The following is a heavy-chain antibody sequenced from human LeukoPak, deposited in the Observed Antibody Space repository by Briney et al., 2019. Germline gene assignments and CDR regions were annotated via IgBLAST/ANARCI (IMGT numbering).Heavy chain of an antibody. V-gene: IGHV3-23*01. Sequence: GGSLRLSYAASGFTFSSYAMSWVRQAPGKGLEWASAISGSGGSTYYADSVKGRFTISRDNSKNTLYLQMNSLRAEDTAVYYCAKAPPMVRGVFDYWGQGTLVTVSS. J-gene: IGHJ4*02. CDR3: AKAPPMVRGVFDY. CDR1: GFTFSSYA. D-gene: IGHD3-10*01. CDR2: ISGSGGST.